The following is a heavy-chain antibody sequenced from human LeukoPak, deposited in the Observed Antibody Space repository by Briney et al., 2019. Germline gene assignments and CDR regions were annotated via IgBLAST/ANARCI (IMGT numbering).Heavy chain of an antibody. CDR1: GGSISSSSYY. J-gene: IGHJ6*03. Sequence: SETLSLTCTVSGGSISSSSYYWGWIRQTPGKGLEWIGSIYYSGNTYYNASLKSQVSISIDTSKNQFSLRLTSVTAADTAVYYCARRRLRYFDWLEGDYYYYYMDVWGKGTTVTISS. V-gene: IGHV4-39*01. CDR2: IYYSGNT. D-gene: IGHD3-9*01. CDR3: ARRRLRYFDWLEGDYYYYYMDV.